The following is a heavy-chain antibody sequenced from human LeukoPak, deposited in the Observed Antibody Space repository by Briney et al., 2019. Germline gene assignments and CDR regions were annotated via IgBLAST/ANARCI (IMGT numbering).Heavy chain of an antibody. CDR3: TTEPHYDILTGYVPFDY. CDR2: IKSKTDGGTT. CDR1: GFTFSNAW. D-gene: IGHD3-9*01. V-gene: IGHV3-15*01. J-gene: IGHJ4*02. Sequence: GGSLRLSCAASGFTFSNAWMSWVRQAPGKGLEWVGRIKSKTDGGTTDYAAPVKGRFTISRDDSKNTLYLQMNSLKTEDTAVYYCTTEPHYDILTGYVPFDYWGQGTLVTVSS.